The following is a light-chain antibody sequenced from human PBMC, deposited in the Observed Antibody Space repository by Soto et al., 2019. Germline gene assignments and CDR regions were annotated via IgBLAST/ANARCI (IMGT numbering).Light chain of an antibody. Sequence: SVLTQPASVSGSPGQSITISCIGTSSDVGRYNLVSWYQQHPGKAPKLMIYEGSKRPSGVSNRFSGSKSGNTASLTISGLQAEDEADYYCCSYAGSSIVVVFGGGTKLTVL. J-gene: IGLJ2*01. CDR1: SSDVGRYNL. CDR2: EGS. CDR3: CSYAGSSIVVV. V-gene: IGLV2-23*01.